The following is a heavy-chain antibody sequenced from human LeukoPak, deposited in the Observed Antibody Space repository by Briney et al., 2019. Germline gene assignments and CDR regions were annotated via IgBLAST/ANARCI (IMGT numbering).Heavy chain of an antibody. D-gene: IGHD5-12*01. Sequence: ASVKVTCKASGYTFTGYYMHWVRQAPGQGLEWMGWINPNSGGTNYAQKFQGRITMTRDTSISTAYMELSRLRSDDTAVYYCASGSILRLEPFDYWGQGTLVTVSS. CDR3: ASGSILRLEPFDY. CDR2: INPNSGGT. V-gene: IGHV1-2*02. J-gene: IGHJ4*02. CDR1: GYTFTGYY.